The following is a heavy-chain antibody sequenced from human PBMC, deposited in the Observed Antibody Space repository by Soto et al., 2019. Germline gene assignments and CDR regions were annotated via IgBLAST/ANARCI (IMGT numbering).Heavy chain of an antibody. CDR2: INAGNGNT. CDR3: PVYRGLGELSSLGRV. D-gene: IGHD3-16*02. V-gene: IGHV1-3*01. J-gene: IGHJ6*02. Sequence: QVQLVQSGAEVKKPGASVKVSCKASGYTFTSYAMHWVRQAPGQRLEWMGWINAGNGNTKYSQKFQGRVTITRDTSASTAYMELSSLRSEDTAVYYCPVYRGLGELSSLGRVWGQWTTVTVSS. CDR1: GYTFTSYA.